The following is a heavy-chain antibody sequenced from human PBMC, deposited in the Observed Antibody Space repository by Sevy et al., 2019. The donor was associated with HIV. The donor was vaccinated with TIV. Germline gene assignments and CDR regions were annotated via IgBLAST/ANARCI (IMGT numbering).Heavy chain of an antibody. J-gene: IGHJ4*02. Sequence: GGSLRLSCTASGFTFSDYYMSWIRQAPGKGLEWISYISSRDYFIYYADSVKGRFTISRDNAKNSMFLHMGSLRAEDTALYYCGRVRYTYGNFFFDYWGQGTLVTVSS. CDR2: ISSRDYFI. V-gene: IGHV3-11*01. CDR1: GFTFSDYY. CDR3: GRVRYTYGNFFFDY. D-gene: IGHD5-18*01.